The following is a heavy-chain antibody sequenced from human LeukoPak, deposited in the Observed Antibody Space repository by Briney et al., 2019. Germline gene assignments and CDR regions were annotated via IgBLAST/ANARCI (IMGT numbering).Heavy chain of an antibody. CDR2: ISGSGGST. J-gene: IGHJ4*02. D-gene: IGHD3-22*01. Sequence: GGSLRLSCAASGFTFSSYAMSWVRRAPGKGLEWVSAISGSGGSTYYADSVKGRFTVSRDNSKNTLYLQMNSLRAEDTAVYYCAKDLIPYSYYYDSSGYACWGQGTLVTVSS. CDR1: GFTFSSYA. CDR3: AKDLIPYSYYYDSSGYAC. V-gene: IGHV3-23*01.